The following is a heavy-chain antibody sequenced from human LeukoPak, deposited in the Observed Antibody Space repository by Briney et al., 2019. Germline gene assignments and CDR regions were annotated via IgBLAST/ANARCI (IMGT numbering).Heavy chain of an antibody. Sequence: PGGSLRLSCAASGFTFSDYSMNWVRQTPRKGLEWVSCISGSGSYIYYADSVKGRFTISRDNAKNSLYLQMNSLRAEDTAVYYCARESWLQSHAFDIWGQGTMVTVSS. J-gene: IGHJ3*02. CDR3: ARESWLQSHAFDI. CDR1: GFTFSDYS. V-gene: IGHV3-21*06. CDR2: ISGSGSYI. D-gene: IGHD5-24*01.